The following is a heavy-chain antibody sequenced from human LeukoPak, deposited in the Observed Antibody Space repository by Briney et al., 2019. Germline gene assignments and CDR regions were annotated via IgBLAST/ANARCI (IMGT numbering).Heavy chain of an antibody. V-gene: IGHV3-30*02. CDR2: IRDDGSNI. CDR3: AKDQIYIRYAAWSGRFEY. D-gene: IGHD3-10*01. J-gene: IGHJ4*02. CDR1: GFTFSSYG. Sequence: PGGSLRLSCAPSGFTFSSYGMHWVRQTPDKGLEWGAFIRDDGSNIYYADSGKGRFTISRDNSKKMLYLVMNSLRTEDTAVYYCAKDQIYIRYAAWSGRFEYWGQGTLVTVSS.